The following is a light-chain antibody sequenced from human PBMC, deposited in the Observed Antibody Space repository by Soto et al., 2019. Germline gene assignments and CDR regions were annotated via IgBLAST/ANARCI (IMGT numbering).Light chain of an antibody. CDR3: QCYASSLSGPWV. CDR2: GNS. CDR1: SSNSGAGYD. Sequence: QSVLTQPPSVSGAPGQRVNISCTGSSSNSGAGYDVHWYQQLPGTAPKLLIYGNSSRPSGVPDRFSGSKSGTSASLAITGLQAEDEADYYCQCYASSLSGPWVFGTGTKVTVL. J-gene: IGLJ1*01. V-gene: IGLV1-40*01.